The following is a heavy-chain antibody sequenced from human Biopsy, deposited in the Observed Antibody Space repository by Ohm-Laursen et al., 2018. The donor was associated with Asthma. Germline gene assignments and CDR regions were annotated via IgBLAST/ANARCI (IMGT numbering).Heavy chain of an antibody. Sequence: SVKVSCKSLGGTFNTYVIGWVRQAPGQGLEWMGGINSVFGTTTYPQKFQDRVTITADDSTSTVYMEVSSLRSEDTAVYYCARKTGSCISRTCYSLDFWGQGTLVTVSS. J-gene: IGHJ4*02. CDR2: INSVFGTT. D-gene: IGHD2-2*01. V-gene: IGHV1-69*13. CDR3: ARKTGSCISRTCYSLDF. CDR1: GGTFNTYV.